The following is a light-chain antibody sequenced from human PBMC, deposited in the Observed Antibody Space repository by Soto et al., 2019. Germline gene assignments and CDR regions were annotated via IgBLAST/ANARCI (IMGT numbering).Light chain of an antibody. CDR1: SSDVGGYDY. Sequence: QSALTQPASVSGSPGQSIAISCTGTSSDVGGYDYVSWYQQHPGKAPKLMIYDVSNRPSGVSNRFSGSKSGNTASLTLSGLQAEYEADYYCSSYTSSGTYVFGTGTKVTVL. V-gene: IGLV2-14*01. CDR2: DVS. J-gene: IGLJ1*01. CDR3: SSYTSSGTYV.